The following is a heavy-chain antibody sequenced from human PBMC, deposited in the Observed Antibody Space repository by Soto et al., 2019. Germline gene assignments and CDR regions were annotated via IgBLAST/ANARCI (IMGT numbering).Heavy chain of an antibody. J-gene: IGHJ4*02. CDR3: ARERDYVWGSYRSPIDY. Sequence: GGSLRLSCAASGFTFSSYSMNRVRQAPGKGLEWVSSISSSSSYIYYADSVKGRFTITRDSAKNSLYLQMNSLRAEDTAVYYCARERDYVWGSYRSPIDYWGQGTLVTVSS. V-gene: IGHV3-21*01. CDR2: ISSSSSYI. CDR1: GFTFSSYS. D-gene: IGHD3-16*02.